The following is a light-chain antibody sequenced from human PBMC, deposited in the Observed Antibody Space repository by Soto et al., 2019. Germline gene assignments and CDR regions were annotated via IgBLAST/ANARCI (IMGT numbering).Light chain of an antibody. Sequence: QAVLTQPPSASASLGASVTLSGTLSSGYSKYKVDWYQQRPGKGPRFVMRVGTGGVVVSKGDGIPDRFSVLGSGLNRYLTIRNIQEEDESDYHCGADNGSGSSFVYVVFGGGTKLTVL. V-gene: IGLV9-49*03. CDR1: SGYSKYK. CDR2: VGTGGVVV. CDR3: GADNGSGSSFVYVV. J-gene: IGLJ2*01.